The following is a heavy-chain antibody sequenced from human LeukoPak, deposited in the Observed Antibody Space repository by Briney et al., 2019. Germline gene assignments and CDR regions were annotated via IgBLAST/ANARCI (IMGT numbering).Heavy chain of an antibody. CDR2: IYHSGST. Sequence: PSETLSLTCTVSDYSISNGYYWGWVRQPPGKGLEWIGSIYHSGSTHYNPSLKSRVTISVDTSKNQFSLKVNSVTAADTAVYYCARMSPSIGWFDPWGQGTLVTVSS. CDR1: DYSISNGYY. CDR3: ARMSPSIGWFDP. D-gene: IGHD2-15*01. J-gene: IGHJ5*02. V-gene: IGHV4-38-2*02.